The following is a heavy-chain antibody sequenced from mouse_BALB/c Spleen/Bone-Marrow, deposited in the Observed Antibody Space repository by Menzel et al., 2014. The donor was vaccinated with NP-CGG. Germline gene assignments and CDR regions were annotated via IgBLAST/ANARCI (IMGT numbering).Heavy chain of an antibody. CDR1: GFTFSSCT. CDR2: ISNGGGST. J-gene: IGHJ4*01. CDR3: ARHGYYGSRAMDY. Sequence: EVQRVESGGGLVQPGGSLKLSCAASGFTFSSCTMSWVRQTPEKRLEWVAYISNGGGSTYYPDTVKGRFTISRDNAKNTLYLQMSSLKSEDTAMYYCARHGYYGSRAMDYWGQGTSVTVSS. V-gene: IGHV5-12-2*01. D-gene: IGHD1-1*01.